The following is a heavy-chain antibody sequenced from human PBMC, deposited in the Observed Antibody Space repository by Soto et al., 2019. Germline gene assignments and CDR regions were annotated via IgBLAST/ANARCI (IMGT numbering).Heavy chain of an antibody. Sequence: QVQLVESGGGVVQPGRSLRLSCAASGFTFSSYGMHWVRQAPGKGLEWVAVIWYDGSNKYYADSVKGRFTISRDNSKNTLYLQMNSLRAEDTAEYYCARDLIAAAPHGYWGQGTLVTVSS. D-gene: IGHD6-13*01. V-gene: IGHV3-33*01. CDR1: GFTFSSYG. J-gene: IGHJ4*02. CDR3: ARDLIAAAPHGY. CDR2: IWYDGSNK.